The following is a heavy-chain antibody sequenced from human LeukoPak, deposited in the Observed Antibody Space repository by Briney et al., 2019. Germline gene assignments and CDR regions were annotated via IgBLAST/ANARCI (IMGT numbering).Heavy chain of an antibody. CDR1: GFTFNSFA. D-gene: IGHD3-10*01. CDR2: IQSDGSYK. Sequence: GGSLRLSCAASGFTFNSFAMHWVRQAPGKGLEHLAFIQSDGSYKYHADSVKGRFTISRDNSKNTLYLQMNSLRAEDTAVYYCASGVSIWLGNAFDFWGQGTMVTVSS. CDR3: ASGVSIWLGNAFDF. J-gene: IGHJ3*01. V-gene: IGHV3-30*02.